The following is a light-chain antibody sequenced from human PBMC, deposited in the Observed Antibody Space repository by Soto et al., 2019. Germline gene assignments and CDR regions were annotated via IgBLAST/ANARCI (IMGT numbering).Light chain of an antibody. CDR3: QHYNDWPPEFT. Sequence: EILMTQSPATLSVSPGERATLSCRASQSLSRNLAWYQQKPGQAPRLLIYGASTRASGIPARFSGSGSGTEFTLTISSLQSEDFALYYCQHYNDWPPEFTFGPGTKVDL. CDR2: GAS. V-gene: IGKV3-15*01. J-gene: IGKJ3*01. CDR1: QSLSRN.